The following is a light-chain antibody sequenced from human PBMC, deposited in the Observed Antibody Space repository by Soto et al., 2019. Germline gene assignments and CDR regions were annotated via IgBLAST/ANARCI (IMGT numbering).Light chain of an antibody. J-gene: IGKJ1*01. Sequence: EIVLTQSPGTLSLSPGERATLSCRASQSIRSAYLAWYQQKPGQAPRLLIYGASSRATGIPDRFSGSGSGTDFTLTISRLEPEDFAVYYCQQYGSSPLTFGQGTKVEIK. CDR3: QQYGSSPLT. CDR2: GAS. CDR1: QSIRSAY. V-gene: IGKV3-20*01.